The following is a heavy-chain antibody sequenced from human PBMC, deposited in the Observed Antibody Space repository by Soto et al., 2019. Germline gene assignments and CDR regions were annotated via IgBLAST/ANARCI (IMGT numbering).Heavy chain of an antibody. Sequence: GGSLRLSCAASGFTFSSYSMNWVRQAPGKGLEWVSSISSSSSYIYYADSVKGRFTISRDNAKNSLYLQMNSLRAEDTAVYYCARGREIVATILDYWGQGTLVTVAS. D-gene: IGHD5-12*01. J-gene: IGHJ4*02. V-gene: IGHV3-21*01. CDR2: ISSSSSYI. CDR1: GFTFSSYS. CDR3: ARGREIVATILDY.